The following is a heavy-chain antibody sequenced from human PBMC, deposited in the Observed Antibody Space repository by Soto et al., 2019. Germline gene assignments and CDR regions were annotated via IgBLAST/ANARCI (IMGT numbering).Heavy chain of an antibody. V-gene: IGHV3-11*01. D-gene: IGHD2-15*01. CDR2: ISSSGDII. J-gene: IGHJ4*02. CDR1: GFSFSDYY. Sequence: PGGSLRLSCAGSGFSFSDYYMSWIRQAPGKGLEWVSYISSSGDIIYYADSVKGRFTISRDNAKNSLYLQMNSLRAEDTAVYYCAKVCVAPPGGDYWGQGTLVTVSS. CDR3: AKVCVAPPGGDY.